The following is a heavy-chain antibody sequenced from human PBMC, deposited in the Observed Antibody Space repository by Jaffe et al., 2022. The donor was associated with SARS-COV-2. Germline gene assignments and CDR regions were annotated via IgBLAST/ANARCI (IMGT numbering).Heavy chain of an antibody. V-gene: IGHV4-59*01. Sequence: QVQLQESGPGLVKASETLSLTCTVSGASFTSYYWTWIRQPPGKGLEWIGYIFYSGSTNYNPSLKSRVTISGDTSKNQVSLKLSSVTAADTAVYYCATFRDYYYMDVWGKGTTVTVSS. J-gene: IGHJ6*03. CDR3: ATFRDYYYMDV. CDR1: GASFTSYY. CDR2: IFYSGST.